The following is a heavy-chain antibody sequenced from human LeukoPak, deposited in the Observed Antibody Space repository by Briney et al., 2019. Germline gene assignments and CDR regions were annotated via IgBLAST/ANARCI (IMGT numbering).Heavy chain of an antibody. V-gene: IGHV4-59*08. J-gene: IGHJ4*02. CDR2: IFYSGST. CDR3: ARAIGSYWFDY. D-gene: IGHD1-26*01. CDR1: GGSISSYY. Sequence: TSETLSLTCTVSGGSISSYYWSWIRQPPGKGLEWIGYIFYSGSTSYNPSLKSRVTISVDTSKNQFSLKLSSVTAADTAVYYCARAIGSYWFDYWGQGTLVTVSS.